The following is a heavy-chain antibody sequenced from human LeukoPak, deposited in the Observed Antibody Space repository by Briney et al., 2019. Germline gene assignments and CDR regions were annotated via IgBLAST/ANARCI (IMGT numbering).Heavy chain of an antibody. CDR2: ISGSGGST. Sequence: GGSLRLSCAASGFTFSSYAMSWVRQAPGKGPEWVSAISGSGGSTYYADSVKGRFTISRDNSKNTLYLQMNSLRAEDTAVYYCAGLDSSGYQFDYWGQGTLVTVSS. D-gene: IGHD3-22*01. V-gene: IGHV3-23*01. CDR3: AGLDSSGYQFDY. CDR1: GFTFSSYA. J-gene: IGHJ4*02.